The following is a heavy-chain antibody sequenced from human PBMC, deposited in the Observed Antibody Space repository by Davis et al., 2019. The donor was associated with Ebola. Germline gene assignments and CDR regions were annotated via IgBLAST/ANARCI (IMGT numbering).Heavy chain of an antibody. V-gene: IGHV3-73*01. J-gene: IGHJ4*02. CDR1: GFTFSGSG. CDR3: SATVAHFDY. CDR2: IRSKANSYAT. Sequence: GESLKISCAASGFTFSGSGMHWVRQASGKGLEWVGRIRSKANSYATAYAASVKGRFTISRDDSKNTAYLQMNSLKTEDTAVYYCSATVAHFDYWGQGTLVTVSS. D-gene: IGHD6-19*01.